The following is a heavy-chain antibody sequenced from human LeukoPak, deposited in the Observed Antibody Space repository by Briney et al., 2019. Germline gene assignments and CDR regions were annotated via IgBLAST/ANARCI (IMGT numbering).Heavy chain of an antibody. CDR3: ARRRKGYSNDYYYYMDV. Sequence: SETLSLTCAVYGGSFSGYYWSWIRQPPGKGLEWIGEINHSGRTNYNPSLKSRVTISVDTSKNQFSLKLSSVTAADTAVYYCARRRKGYSNDYYYYMDVWGKGTTVTVSS. V-gene: IGHV4-34*01. J-gene: IGHJ6*03. CDR2: INHSGRT. CDR1: GGSFSGYY. D-gene: IGHD4-11*01.